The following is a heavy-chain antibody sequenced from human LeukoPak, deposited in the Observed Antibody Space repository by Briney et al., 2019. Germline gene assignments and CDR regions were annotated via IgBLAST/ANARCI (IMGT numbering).Heavy chain of an antibody. D-gene: IGHD6-19*01. CDR2: ISYDGSNK. V-gene: IGHV3-30*04. CDR3: ARDRESSGWPDY. Sequence: GGSLRLSCAASGFTFSSYAMHWVRQAPGKGLEWVAVISYDGSNKYYADSVEGRFTISRDNSKNTLYLQMNSLRAEDTAVYYCARDRESSGWPDYWGQGTLVTVSS. J-gene: IGHJ4*02. CDR1: GFTFSSYA.